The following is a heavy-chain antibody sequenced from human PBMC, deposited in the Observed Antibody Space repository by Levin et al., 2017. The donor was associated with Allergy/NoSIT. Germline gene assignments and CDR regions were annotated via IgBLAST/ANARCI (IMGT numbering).Heavy chain of an antibody. CDR3: SSGDYYGAEIH. Sequence: GGSLRLSCAASGFTFSTYGFTFSSYTMNWVRQAPGKGLEWVSSISGSSTYIYYADSLKGRFTISRDNAKNALYLQMTSLRAEDTAIYYCSSGDYYGAEIHWGQGTLVTVSS. CDR1: GFTFSTYGFTFSSYT. V-gene: IGHV3-21*01. D-gene: IGHD3-10*01. J-gene: IGHJ4*02. CDR2: ISGSSTYI.